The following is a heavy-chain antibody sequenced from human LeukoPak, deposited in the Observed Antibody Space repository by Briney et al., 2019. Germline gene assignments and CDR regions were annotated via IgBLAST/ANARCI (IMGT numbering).Heavy chain of an antibody. V-gene: IGHV3-30*04. J-gene: IGHJ4*02. CDR1: GFTFSNYA. Sequence: GGSLRLSCAASGFTFSNYAMHWVRQAPGKGLEWVAVISYDGSNKYYADSVKGRFTISRDNSKNTLYLQMNSLRAEDTAVYYCARPSYARRDYFDYWGQGTLVTVSS. D-gene: IGHD3-16*01. CDR3: ARPSYARRDYFDY. CDR2: ISYDGSNK.